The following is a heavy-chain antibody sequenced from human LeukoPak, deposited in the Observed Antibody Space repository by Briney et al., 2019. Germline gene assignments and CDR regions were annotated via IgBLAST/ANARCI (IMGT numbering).Heavy chain of an antibody. CDR3: AKRLGPGDTDY. D-gene: IGHD4-17*01. V-gene: IGHV3-30*18. CDR1: GFTFNNYG. CDR2: ISYDGSNK. J-gene: IGHJ2*01. Sequence: GSPRLSCVASGFTFNNYGMHWVGQAPGKGLEWVAVISYDGSNKHHVASVKGRYTISRDNSKNTLYLQMNSLRAEDTAVYYCAKRLGPGDTDYGGGDTGDTVSS.